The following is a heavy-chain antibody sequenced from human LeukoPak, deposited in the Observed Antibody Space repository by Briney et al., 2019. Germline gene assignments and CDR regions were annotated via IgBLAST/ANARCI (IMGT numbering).Heavy chain of an antibody. Sequence: PSETLSLTCAVYGGSFSGYYWSWIRQPPGKGLEWIGEINHSGSTNYNPSLKGRVTISVDTSKNQFSLKLSSVTAADTAVYYCARGRYSYGNFDYWGQGTLVTVSS. J-gene: IGHJ4*02. D-gene: IGHD5-18*01. CDR1: GGSFSGYY. V-gene: IGHV4-34*01. CDR3: ARGRYSYGNFDY. CDR2: INHSGST.